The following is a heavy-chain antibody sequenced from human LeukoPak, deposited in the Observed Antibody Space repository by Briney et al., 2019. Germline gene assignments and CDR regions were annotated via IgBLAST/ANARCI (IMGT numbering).Heavy chain of an antibody. D-gene: IGHD3-10*01. Sequence: SETLSLTCTVSGGSFNTYYRSWIRQSPGKGLEWIGFISSSGNTYYNPSLKSRVTISLDTSKNQFSLSLSSVTASDTAVYYCARLTPTRLGDYFDNWGQGTLVTVSS. CDR2: ISSSGNT. CDR1: GGSFNTYY. V-gene: IGHV4-59*08. CDR3: ARLTPTRLGDYFDN. J-gene: IGHJ4*02.